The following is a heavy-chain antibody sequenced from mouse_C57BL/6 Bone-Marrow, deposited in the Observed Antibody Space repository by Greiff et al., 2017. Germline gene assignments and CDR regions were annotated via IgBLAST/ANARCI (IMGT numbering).Heavy chain of an antibody. CDR3: ARTWFAY. CDR1: GYASSSSW. Sequence: QVQLQQSGPELVKPGASVKISCKASGYASSSSWMNWVKQRPGKGLEWIGRIYPGDGDTNYNGKFKGKATLTADKSSSTAYMQLSSLTSEDSAVYFCARTWFAYWGQGTLVTVSA. V-gene: IGHV1-82*01. J-gene: IGHJ3*01. CDR2: IYPGDGDT.